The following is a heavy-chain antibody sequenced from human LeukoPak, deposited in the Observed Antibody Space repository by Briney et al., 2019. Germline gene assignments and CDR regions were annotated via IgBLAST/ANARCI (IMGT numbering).Heavy chain of an antibody. V-gene: IGHV1-69*05. J-gene: IGHJ4*02. CDR2: IIPIFGTA. D-gene: IGHD3-22*01. CDR1: GGTFSSYA. CDR3: ARDRYDSSGYYPRPGDY. Sequence: SVKVSCKASGGTFSSYAISWVRQAPGQGLEWMGRIIPIFGTANYAQKFQGRVTITTDESTSTAYMELSSLRSEDTAVYYCARDRYDSSGYYPRPGDYWGQGTLVTDSS.